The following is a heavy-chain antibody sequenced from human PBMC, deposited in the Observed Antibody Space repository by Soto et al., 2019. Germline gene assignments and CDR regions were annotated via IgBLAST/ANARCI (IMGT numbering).Heavy chain of an antibody. CDR1: GGSISSSSYY. Sequence: PTETLSLTFTVSGGSISSSSYYWGWIRQPPGKGLEWIGSIYYSGSTYYNPSLKSRVTISVDTSKNQFSLKLSSVTAADTAVYYCARQPITLNWFDPWGQGTLVTVSS. D-gene: IGHD3-10*01. V-gene: IGHV4-39*01. CDR3: ARQPITLNWFDP. CDR2: IYYSGST. J-gene: IGHJ5*02.